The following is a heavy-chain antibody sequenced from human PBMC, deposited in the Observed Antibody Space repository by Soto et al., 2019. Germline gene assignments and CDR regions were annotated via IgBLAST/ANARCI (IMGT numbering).Heavy chain of an antibody. Sequence: PGASLKISCQSSGYTFISYWIIWVRQMPGKGLEWMGKIDPSDSYTNYSPSFKGHVTISADKSISTAYLQWNSLKASDTAIYHCARVGSLPGDFDYWGQGTLVTVSS. CDR1: GYTFISYW. D-gene: IGHD3-9*01. J-gene: IGHJ4*02. CDR2: IDPSDSYT. V-gene: IGHV5-10-1*01. CDR3: ARVGSLPGDFDY.